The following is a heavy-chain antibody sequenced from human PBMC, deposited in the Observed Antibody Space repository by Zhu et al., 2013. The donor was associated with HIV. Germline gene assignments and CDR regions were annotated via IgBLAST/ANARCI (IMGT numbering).Heavy chain of an antibody. CDR2: INAGNGNT. CDR3: ARESIAVAGTWFDDY. D-gene: IGHD6-19*01. J-gene: IGHJ4*02. Sequence: QVQLVQSGAEVKKPGASVKVSCKASGYTFTSYAMHWVRQAPGQRLEWMGWINAGNGNTKYSQKFQGRVTITRDTSASTAHMELSSLRSEDTAVYYCARESIAVAGTWFDDYWGQGTLVTVSS. V-gene: IGHV1-3*01. CDR1: GYTFTSYA.